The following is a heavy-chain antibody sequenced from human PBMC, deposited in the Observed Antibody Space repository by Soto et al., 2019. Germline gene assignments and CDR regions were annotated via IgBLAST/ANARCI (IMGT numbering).Heavy chain of an antibody. CDR1: GGSVSSGSYY. CDR2: IYYSGST. CDR3: ARDVNGSYFRHYYYGMDV. D-gene: IGHD1-26*01. V-gene: IGHV4-61*01. J-gene: IGHJ6*02. Sequence: LSLTCTVSGGSVSSGSYYWSWIRQPPGKGLEWIGYIYYSGSTNYNPSLKSRVTMSVDASKNQFSLKLSSVTAADTAVYYCARDVNGSYFRHYYYGMDVWGQGTTVTVSS.